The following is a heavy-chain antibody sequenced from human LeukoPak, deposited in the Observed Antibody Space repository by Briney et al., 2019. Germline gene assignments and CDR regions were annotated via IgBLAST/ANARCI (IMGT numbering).Heavy chain of an antibody. V-gene: IGHV1-18*01. J-gene: IGHJ5*02. D-gene: IGHD3-9*01. CDR2: VTSYNGDT. CDR3: AKDWHILTGRNCFDP. CDR1: GYTFTSYG. Sequence: ASVKVSCKASGYTFTSYGISWVRQAPGQGLEWMGWVTSYNGDTNYAQKFQGRVTMSADTSTTTAYMELRSLRFDDTAIYYCAKDWHILTGRNCFDPWGQGTLVTVSS.